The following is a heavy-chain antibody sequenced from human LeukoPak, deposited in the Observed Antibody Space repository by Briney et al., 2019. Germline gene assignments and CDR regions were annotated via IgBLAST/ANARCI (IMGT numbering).Heavy chain of an antibody. CDR1: GFTFDDYA. V-gene: IGHV3-9*01. D-gene: IGHD3-16*01. J-gene: IGHJ3*02. Sequence: GRSLGLSYAASGFTFDDYAMHWVRQAPGKGLEWVSGISWNSGSIGYADSVKGRFTISRDNAKNSLYLQMNSLRAEDTALYYCAKVRDYTDAFDIWGQGTMVTVSS. CDR2: ISWNSGSI. CDR3: AKVRDYTDAFDI.